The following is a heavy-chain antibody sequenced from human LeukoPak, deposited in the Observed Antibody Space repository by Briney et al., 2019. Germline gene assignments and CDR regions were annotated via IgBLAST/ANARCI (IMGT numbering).Heavy chain of an antibody. CDR2: ISYDGSNK. CDR3: AKGIRSSWYRGAFDI. Sequence: PGGSLRLSCAASGFTFSSYSMNWVRQAPGKGLEWVAVISYDGSNKYYADSVKGRFTISRDNSKNTLYLQMNSLRAEDTAVYYCAKGIRSSWYRGAFDIWGQGTMVTVSS. CDR1: GFTFSSYS. V-gene: IGHV3-30*18. D-gene: IGHD6-13*01. J-gene: IGHJ3*02.